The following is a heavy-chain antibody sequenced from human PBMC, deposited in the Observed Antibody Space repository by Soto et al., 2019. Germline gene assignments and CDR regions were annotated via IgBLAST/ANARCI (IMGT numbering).Heavy chain of an antibody. D-gene: IGHD5-18*01. Sequence: SETLSLTCTVSGVSVSTGGYFWTWIRQHPGKGLEWIGNIYYSGMTYNPSLRGRVSISLDPSESQFSLKLNSVTAADTAVYYCARDSSGPGYSYGKFDYWGQGALVTVSS. V-gene: IGHV4-31*03. CDR2: IYYSGMT. J-gene: IGHJ4*02. CDR1: GVSVSTGGYF. CDR3: ARDSSGPGYSYGKFDY.